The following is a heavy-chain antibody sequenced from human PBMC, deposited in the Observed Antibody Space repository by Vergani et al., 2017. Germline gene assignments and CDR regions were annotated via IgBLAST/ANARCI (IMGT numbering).Heavy chain of an antibody. CDR1: GFTFSSYG. Sequence: VQLLESGGGVVQPGRSLRLSCAASGFTFSSYGMHWVRQAPGKGLEWVAVISYDGSNKYYADSVKGRFTISRDNSKNTLYLQMNSLRAEDTAVYYCAKDQSPTVTTGIDYWGQGTLVTVSS. D-gene: IGHD4-17*01. CDR3: AKDQSPTVTTGIDY. J-gene: IGHJ4*02. CDR2: ISYDGSNK. V-gene: IGHV3-30*18.